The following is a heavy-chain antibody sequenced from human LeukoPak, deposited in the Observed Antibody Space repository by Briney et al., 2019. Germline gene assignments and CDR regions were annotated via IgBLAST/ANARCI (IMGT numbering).Heavy chain of an antibody. CDR3: ASDYYYGSGSYPRFEY. CDR2: ISYDGSNK. CDR1: GFTFSSYA. V-gene: IGHV3-30*04. J-gene: IGHJ4*02. D-gene: IGHD3-10*01. Sequence: PGRSLRLSCAASGFTFSSYAMHWVRQAPGKGLEWVAVISYDGSNKYYADSVKGRFIISRDNSKSTLSLQMNSLRPDDTAVYYCASDYYYGSGSYPRFEYWGQGTLVTVSS.